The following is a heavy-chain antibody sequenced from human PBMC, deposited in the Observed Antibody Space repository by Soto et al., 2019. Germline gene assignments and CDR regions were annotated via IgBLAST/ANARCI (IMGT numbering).Heavy chain of an antibody. D-gene: IGHD6-19*01. CDR3: ASYSSGWTERFDY. Sequence: SETLSLTCTVSGGSISSSSYYWGWIRQPPGKGLEWIGSIYYSGSTYYNPSLKSRVTISVDTSKNQFSLKLSSVTAADTAVYYCASYSSGWTERFDYWGQGTLVTVSS. CDR2: IYYSGST. J-gene: IGHJ4*02. V-gene: IGHV4-39*01. CDR1: GGSISSSSYY.